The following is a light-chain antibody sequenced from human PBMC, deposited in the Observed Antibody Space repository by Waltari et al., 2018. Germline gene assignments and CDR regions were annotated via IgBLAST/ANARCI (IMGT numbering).Light chain of an antibody. CDR3: QVWHTSSSFYV. CDR1: IGGTS. CDR2: DDS. J-gene: IGLJ1*01. V-gene: IGLV3-21*02. Sequence: SFVLTQPPSVSVAPGQTATITCGGNIGGTSVHWYQQRPGQAPVLVVYDDSARPPGIPERFSGSKSGNTATLSISRVEAGDEADYYCQVWHTSSSFYVFGTGTKVTVL.